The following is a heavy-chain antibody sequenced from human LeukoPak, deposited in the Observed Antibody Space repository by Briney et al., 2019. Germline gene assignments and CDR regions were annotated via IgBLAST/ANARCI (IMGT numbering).Heavy chain of an antibody. CDR1: GFTFNMYG. V-gene: IGHV3-33*01. Sequence: GGSLRLSCAASGFTFNMYGMHWVRQAPGKGLEWVAVIWHDGSEKYYGDSAKGRFTISRDNTKNTLYLQMNSLRAEDTAVYYCARDPSPFHYDRGGNMDSWGQGTLVTVSS. D-gene: IGHD3-22*01. CDR3: ARDPSPFHYDRGGNMDS. J-gene: IGHJ4*02. CDR2: IWHDGSEK.